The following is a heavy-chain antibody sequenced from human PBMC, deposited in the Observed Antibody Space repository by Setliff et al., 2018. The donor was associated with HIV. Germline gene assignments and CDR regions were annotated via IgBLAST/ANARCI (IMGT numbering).Heavy chain of an antibody. CDR3: AKAPGLTSSWAIDY. CDR1: GFTFSSYA. J-gene: IGHJ4*02. CDR2: IWSDGGHK. D-gene: IGHD6-13*01. Sequence: GGSLRLSCAVSGFTFSSYAMHWVRQAPGKGLEWVAVIWSDGGHKYYADSVKGRFTLSRDNSKNTLYLQMNSLRAEDTAVYYCAKAPGLTSSWAIDYWGQGILVTVSS. V-gene: IGHV3-33*06.